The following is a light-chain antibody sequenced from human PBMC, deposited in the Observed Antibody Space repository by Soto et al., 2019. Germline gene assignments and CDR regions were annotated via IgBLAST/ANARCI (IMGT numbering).Light chain of an antibody. Sequence: DIQMTQSPSTLSASVGDRVTITCRASQSVGTYLAWFQQRPGKAPKGLISKASTLESGAPSRFTGSGSGTEFALTITSLQPEDFATYYFQQYYSYPWTFGQGTKV. V-gene: IGKV1-5*03. CDR1: QSVGTY. CDR2: KAS. J-gene: IGKJ1*01. CDR3: QQYYSYPWT.